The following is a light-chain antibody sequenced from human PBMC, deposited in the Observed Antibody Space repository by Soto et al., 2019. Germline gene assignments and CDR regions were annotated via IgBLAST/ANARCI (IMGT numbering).Light chain of an antibody. CDR3: SSYAGSNNYV. J-gene: IGLJ1*01. CDR1: SSDVGGYNY. Sequence: QAVLTQPATPYGSPGQTVTISFTGTSSDVGGYNYVSWYQQHPGKAPKLMIYEVSKRPSGVPDRFSGSKSGNTASLTVSGLQAEDEADYYCSSYAGSNNYVFGTGTKVTVL. CDR2: EVS. V-gene: IGLV2-8*01.